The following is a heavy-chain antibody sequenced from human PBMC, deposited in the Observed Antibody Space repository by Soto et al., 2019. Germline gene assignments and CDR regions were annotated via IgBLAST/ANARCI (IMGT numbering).Heavy chain of an antibody. D-gene: IGHD2-21*02. CDR1: GGTFSSYA. Sequence: SVKVSCKASGGTFSSYAISWVRQAPGQGLEWMGGIIPIFGTANYAQKFQGRVTITADESTSTLYLQMNSLRLEDTAVYYCVKDPVSGGSGGAWFDYWGQGTLVTVSS. J-gene: IGHJ4*02. CDR2: IIPIFGTA. V-gene: IGHV1-69*13. CDR3: VKDPVSGGSGGAWFDY.